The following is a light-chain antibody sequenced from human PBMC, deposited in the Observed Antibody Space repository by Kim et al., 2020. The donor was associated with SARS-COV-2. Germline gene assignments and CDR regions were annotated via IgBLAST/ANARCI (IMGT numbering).Light chain of an antibody. CDR1: QSISSN. J-gene: IGKJ2*01. CDR3: QQYNNWPTYT. V-gene: IGKV3-15*01. Sequence: EIVMTQSPATLSLSPGEGATLSCRASQSISSNLAGYHQKPGQAPRLLIYGASIRATDIPARFSGSGFGTEFTLTISSLQSEEFVVDYCQQYNNWPTYTFGQGTKLEI. CDR2: GAS.